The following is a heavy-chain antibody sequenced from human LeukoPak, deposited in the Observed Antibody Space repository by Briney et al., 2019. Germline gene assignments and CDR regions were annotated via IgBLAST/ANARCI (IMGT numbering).Heavy chain of an antibody. CDR1: GGSISSSNYY. CDR3: ARQPTIFGVVPNRFDP. Sequence: PSETLSLTCTVSGGSISSSNYYWGWIRQPPGKGLEWIGNIYYSGSTYYNPSLKSRVTISVDTSKNQFSLKLSSVTAADTAVYYCARQPTIFGVVPNRFDPWGQGTLVTVSS. D-gene: IGHD3-3*01. J-gene: IGHJ5*02. CDR2: IYYSGST. V-gene: IGHV4-39*01.